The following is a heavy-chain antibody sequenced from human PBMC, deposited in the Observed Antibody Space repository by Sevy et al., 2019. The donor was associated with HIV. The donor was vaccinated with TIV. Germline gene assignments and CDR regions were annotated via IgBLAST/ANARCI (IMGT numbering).Heavy chain of an antibody. CDR1: GFTFSDYY. CDR3: ARDRAYNWNYSPKLVLFDY. V-gene: IGHV3-11*04. Sequence: GGSLRLSCAASGFTFSDYYMSWIRQAPGKGLEWVSYISSSVSTIYYADSVKGRFITSRDNAKNSLYLQMNSLRAEDTAVYYCARDRAYNWNYSPKLVLFDYWGRGTLVTVSS. D-gene: IGHD1-7*01. J-gene: IGHJ4*02. CDR2: ISSSVSTI.